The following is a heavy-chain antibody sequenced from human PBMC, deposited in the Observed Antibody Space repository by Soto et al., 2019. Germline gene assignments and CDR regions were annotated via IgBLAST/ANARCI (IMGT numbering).Heavy chain of an antibody. J-gene: IGHJ4*02. CDR1: GYTLTELS. Sequence: ASVKVSCKVSGYTLTELSMHWVRQAPGKGLEWMGGFDPEDGETIYAQKFQGRVTVTEDTSTDTAYMELSSLRSEDTAVYYCASYSSGYPTFYFDYWGQGTPVTAPQ. CDR2: FDPEDGET. V-gene: IGHV1-24*01. CDR3: ASYSSGYPTFYFDY. D-gene: IGHD6-19*01.